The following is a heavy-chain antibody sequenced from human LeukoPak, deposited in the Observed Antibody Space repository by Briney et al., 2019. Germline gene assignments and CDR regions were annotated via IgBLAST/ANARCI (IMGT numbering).Heavy chain of an antibody. J-gene: IGHJ4*02. D-gene: IGHD6-19*01. V-gene: IGHV5-10-1*01. CDR3: ARHYSSGSDFDY. CDR2: IEPVDSYT. CDR1: PYSSTRYW. Sequence: GESLKISSNGSPYSSTRYWITWVRHMPGKGLEWMGTIEPVDSYTNYSPSFQGHVTISSDKSISTAYLQWSSLRASDTAMYYCARHYSSGSDFDYWGQGTLVTVSS.